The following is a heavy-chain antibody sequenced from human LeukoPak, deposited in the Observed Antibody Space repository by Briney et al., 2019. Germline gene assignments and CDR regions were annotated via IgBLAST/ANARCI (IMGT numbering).Heavy chain of an antibody. D-gene: IGHD5-18*01. CDR1: GFTFSSYG. V-gene: IGHV3-33*06. CDR3: AKFGDTAMADSFDY. Sequence: GGSLRLSCAASGFTFSSYGMHWVRQAPGRGLEWVAVIWYDGSNKYYADSVKGRFTISRDNSKDTLYLQMNSLRAEDTAVYYCAKFGDTAMADSFDYWGRGTLVTVSS. J-gene: IGHJ4*02. CDR2: IWYDGSNK.